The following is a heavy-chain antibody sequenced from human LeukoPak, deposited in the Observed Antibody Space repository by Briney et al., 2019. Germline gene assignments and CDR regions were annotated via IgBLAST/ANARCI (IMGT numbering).Heavy chain of an antibody. Sequence: PSETLSLTCTVSGGSISSSSYYWGWIRQPPGKELEWIGSIYYSGSTYYNPSLKSRVTISVDTSKNQFSPKLSSVTAADTAVYYCARLRLGTINWFDPWGQGTLVTVSS. J-gene: IGHJ5*02. CDR3: ARLRLGTINWFDP. D-gene: IGHD7-27*01. CDR2: IYYSGST. CDR1: GGSISSSSYY. V-gene: IGHV4-39*01.